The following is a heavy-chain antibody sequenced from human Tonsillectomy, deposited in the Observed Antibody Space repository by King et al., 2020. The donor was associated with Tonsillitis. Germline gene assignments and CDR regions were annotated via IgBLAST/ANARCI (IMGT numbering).Heavy chain of an antibody. D-gene: IGHD3-22*01. Sequence: QLVQSGAEVKKPGASVKVSCKASGYTFTSYYMHWVRQAPGQGLEWKGIINPSGGSTSYAQKFQGRVTMTRDTSTSTVYMELSSLRFEDTAVYYCARVATPIVVAPSGAFDIWGQGTMVTVSS. CDR1: GYTFTSYY. CDR2: INPSGGST. CDR3: ARVATPIVVAPSGAFDI. J-gene: IGHJ3*02. V-gene: IGHV1-46*03.